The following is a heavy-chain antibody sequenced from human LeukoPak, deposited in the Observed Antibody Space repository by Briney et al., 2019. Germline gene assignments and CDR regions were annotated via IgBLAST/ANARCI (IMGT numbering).Heavy chain of an antibody. D-gene: IGHD6-13*01. CDR1: GGSLSDYY. CDR3: ARVSSSWYQDWYFDL. J-gene: IGHJ2*01. V-gene: IGHV4-59*01. CDR2: IYYTGST. Sequence: PSETLSLTCTVSGGSLSDYYWTWVRQPPGKGLEWIGYIYYTGSTNYNPSLKSRVTISVDTSKTQFSLKLTSVTPADTAVYYCARVSSSWYQDWYFDLWGRGTLVTVSS.